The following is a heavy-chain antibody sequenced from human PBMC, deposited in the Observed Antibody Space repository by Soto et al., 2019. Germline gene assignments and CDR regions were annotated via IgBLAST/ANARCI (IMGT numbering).Heavy chain of an antibody. J-gene: IGHJ6*02. Sequence: EVQLLESGGGLVQPGGSLRLSCADSGFTFSNYAMSWVRQAPGKGLEWVSGISSVGTTTYYADSVKGRFTISRDNFKRTLDLQMSSLRAEDTATYYCARARDYDFWSGLLFYGTDVWGQGTTVTVSS. D-gene: IGHD3-3*01. CDR2: ISSVGTTT. V-gene: IGHV3-23*01. CDR3: ARARDYDFWSGLLFYGTDV. CDR1: GFTFSNYA.